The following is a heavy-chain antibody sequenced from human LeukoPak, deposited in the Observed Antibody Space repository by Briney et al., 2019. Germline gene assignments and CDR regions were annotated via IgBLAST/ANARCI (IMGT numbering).Heavy chain of an antibody. CDR1: GGSITTSSYY. CDR3: ARHGGTRVTLVEVYYFDY. J-gene: IGHJ4*02. D-gene: IGHD4-11*01. Sequence: SETLSLTCSVSGGSITTSSYYWGWIRQPPEKGLEWIGSIYYTGGTHYSPSLKSRVTMSVDTSKNQFSLKLSSVTAADTAVYYCARHGGTRVTLVEVYYFDYWGQGTLVTVSS. CDR2: IYYTGGT. V-gene: IGHV4-39*01.